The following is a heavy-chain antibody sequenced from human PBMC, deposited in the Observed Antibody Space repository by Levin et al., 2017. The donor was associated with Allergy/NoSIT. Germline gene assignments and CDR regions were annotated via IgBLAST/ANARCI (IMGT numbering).Heavy chain of an antibody. V-gene: IGHV2-5*02. J-gene: IGHJ4*02. Sequence: SGPTLVKPTQTLTLTCTFSGFSLTTTGVGVGWIRQPPGKALECLALIYWDNDKRYSPSLRNRLTITKDTSKNQVVLTMTNMEPVDTATYFCAHRRGGYSWNGGYFDYWGQGILVSVSS. CDR3: AHRRGGYSWNGGYFDY. D-gene: IGHD1-1*01. CDR2: IYWDNDK. CDR1: GFSLTTTGVG.